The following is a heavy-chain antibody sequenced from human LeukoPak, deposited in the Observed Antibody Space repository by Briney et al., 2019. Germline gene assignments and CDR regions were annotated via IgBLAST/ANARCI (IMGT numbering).Heavy chain of an antibody. D-gene: IGHD3-16*02. V-gene: IGHV4-30-2*01. J-gene: IGHJ4*02. Sequence: LQTLSLTCAVSGGSISSGGYSWSWTRQPPGKGLEWIGYIYLSGSTYSNPSLKSQATLQEARPKNKSSLKLNTVTAADTAVYYCAGDYGRVIVIPYYIDYWGQGTPVTVSS. CDR3: AGDYGRVIVIPYYIDY. CDR2: IYLSGST. CDR1: GGSISSGGYS.